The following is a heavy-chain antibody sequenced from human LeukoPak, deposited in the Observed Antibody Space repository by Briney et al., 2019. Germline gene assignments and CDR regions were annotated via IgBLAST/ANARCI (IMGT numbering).Heavy chain of an antibody. CDR1: GFTFSSYS. CDR2: ISSSSSYI. Sequence: GGSLRLSCAASGFTFSSYSMNWVRQAPGKGLEWVSSISSSSSYIYYADSVKGRFTISRDNAKNSLYLQMNSLRAEDTAVYYCASQSIFGVVKRFDYWGQGTLVTVSS. V-gene: IGHV3-21*01. J-gene: IGHJ4*02. CDR3: ASQSIFGVVKRFDY. D-gene: IGHD3-3*01.